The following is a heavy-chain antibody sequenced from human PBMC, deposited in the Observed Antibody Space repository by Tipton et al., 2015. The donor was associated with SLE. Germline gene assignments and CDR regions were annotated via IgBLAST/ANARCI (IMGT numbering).Heavy chain of an antibody. CDR3: TRAEFSSNWYMYWHFDL. Sequence: LRLSCAVYGRSFIGSYWTWIRQPPGKGLEWIGDIDHSGVTRYNPSLKSRVTISRDTSGNQFSLNLSSVTASDTAVYFCTRAEFSSNWYMYWHFDLWGRGTLVTVSS. CDR1: GRSFIGSY. D-gene: IGHD6-13*01. CDR2: IDHSGVT. J-gene: IGHJ2*01. V-gene: IGHV4-34*01.